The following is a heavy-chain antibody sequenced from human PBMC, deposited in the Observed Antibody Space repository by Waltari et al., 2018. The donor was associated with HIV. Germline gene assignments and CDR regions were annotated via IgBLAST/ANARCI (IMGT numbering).Heavy chain of an antibody. Sequence: QLQLQESGPGLVKPSETLSLTCTVSGGSISSSGYYWGWIRQPPGKGLEWIGTIYYSGSTYYNPSLKSRVTISADTSKNQFSLKLSSVTAADTAVYYGARGASIGGWVRNDYWGQGTLVTVSS. V-gene: IGHV4-39*07. CDR2: IYYSGST. CDR1: GGSISSSGYY. CDR3: ARGASIGGWVRNDY. J-gene: IGHJ4*02. D-gene: IGHD6-6*01.